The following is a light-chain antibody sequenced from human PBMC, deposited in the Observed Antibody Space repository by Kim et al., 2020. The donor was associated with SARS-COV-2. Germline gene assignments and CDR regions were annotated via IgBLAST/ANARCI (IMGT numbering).Light chain of an antibody. J-gene: IGLJ1*01. Sequence: VQSVTISCTGTSSDVGAYNYVSWYQQHPGKAPKLMISEVTKRPSGVPDRFSGSKSGNTASLTVSGLLAEDEADYYCCSYAGSKDVFGTGTKVTVL. CDR3: CSYAGSKDV. V-gene: IGLV2-8*01. CDR2: EVT. CDR1: SSDVGAYNY.